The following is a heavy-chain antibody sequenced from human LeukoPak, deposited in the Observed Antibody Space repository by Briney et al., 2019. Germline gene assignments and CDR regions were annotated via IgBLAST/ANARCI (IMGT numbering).Heavy chain of an antibody. CDR2: ISGTGTTT. V-gene: IGHV3-23*01. CDR1: GFTFSNYA. J-gene: IGHJ6*02. CDR3: ARDLRYGMDV. Sequence: SGGSLRLSCAASGFTFSNYAMSWVRQAPGKGLEWVSSISGTGTTTFYADSVKGRFTISRDNAKNTLYLQMNSLRAEDTAVYYCARDLRYGMDVWGQGTTVTVSS.